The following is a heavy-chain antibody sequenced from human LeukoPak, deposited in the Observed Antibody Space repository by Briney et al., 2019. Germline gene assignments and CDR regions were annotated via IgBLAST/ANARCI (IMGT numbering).Heavy chain of an antibody. CDR3: AREIPAAAGCFDP. CDR2: IIPIFGTA. V-gene: IGHV1-69*13. D-gene: IGHD6-13*01. J-gene: IGHJ5*02. Sequence: ASVKVSCKASGYTFTSYGISWVRQAPGQGLEWMGGIIPIFGTANYAQKFQGRVTITADESTSTAYMELSSLRSEDTAVYYCAREIPAAAGCFDPWGQGTLVTVSS. CDR1: GYTFTSYG.